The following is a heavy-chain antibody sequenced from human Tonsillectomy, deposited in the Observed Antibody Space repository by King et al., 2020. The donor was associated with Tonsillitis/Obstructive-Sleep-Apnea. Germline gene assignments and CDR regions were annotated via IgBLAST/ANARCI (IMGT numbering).Heavy chain of an antibody. CDR3: ARHYYVSSGYRNRYYYYMDV. CDR1: GYSFTSYW. Sequence: GQLVQSGAEVKKPGESLKISCKGSGYSFTSYWIGWVRQMPGKGLEWMGIIYPGDSDTRYSPSFQGQVTISADKSISTAYLQWSSLKASDTAMYYCARHYYVSSGYRNRYYYYMDVWGKGTTVTVSS. CDR2: IYPGDSDT. D-gene: IGHD3-22*01. J-gene: IGHJ6*03. V-gene: IGHV5-51*01.